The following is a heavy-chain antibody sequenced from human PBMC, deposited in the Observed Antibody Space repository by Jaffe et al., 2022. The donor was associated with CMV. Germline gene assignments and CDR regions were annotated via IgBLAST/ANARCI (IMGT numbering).Heavy chain of an antibody. Sequence: EVQLLESGGGLVQPGGSLRLSCAASGFTFSSYAMSWVRQAPGKGLEWVSAISGSGGSTYYADSVKGRFTISRDNSKNTLYLQMNSLRAEDTAVYYCAKGAYCSSTSCYTGFELYYYYGMDVWGQGTTVTVSS. J-gene: IGHJ6*02. D-gene: IGHD2-2*02. CDR2: ISGSGGST. CDR1: GFTFSSYA. V-gene: IGHV3-23*01. CDR3: AKGAYCSSTSCYTGFELYYYYGMDV.